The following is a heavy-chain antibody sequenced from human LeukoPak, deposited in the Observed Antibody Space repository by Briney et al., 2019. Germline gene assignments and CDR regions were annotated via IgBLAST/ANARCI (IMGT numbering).Heavy chain of an antibody. CDR3: ARDSRCSTSCYPDAFDI. Sequence: GGSLRLSCAASGFTFSSYSMNWVRQAPGKGLEWVSSISSSSSYIYYADSVKGRFTISRDNAKNSLYLQMNSLRAEDTAVYYCARDSRCSTSCYPDAFDIWGQGTMVTVFS. J-gene: IGHJ3*02. CDR1: GFTFSSYS. D-gene: IGHD2-2*01. V-gene: IGHV3-21*01. CDR2: ISSSSSYI.